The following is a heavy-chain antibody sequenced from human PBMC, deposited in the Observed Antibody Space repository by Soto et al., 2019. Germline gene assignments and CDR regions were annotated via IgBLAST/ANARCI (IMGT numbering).Heavy chain of an antibody. Sequence: PGGSLRLSCAASGFTFDDYAMYWVRQAPGKGLEWVSGISWNSGRIGYADSVKGRFTISRDNAKNSLYLQMNSLRPEDTALYYCAKERPRRTSGYFFEYWGKGTPVTVAS. CDR3: AKERPRRTSGYFFEY. V-gene: IGHV3-9*01. CDR1: GFTFDDYA. CDR2: ISWNSGRI. D-gene: IGHD1-1*01. J-gene: IGHJ4*02.